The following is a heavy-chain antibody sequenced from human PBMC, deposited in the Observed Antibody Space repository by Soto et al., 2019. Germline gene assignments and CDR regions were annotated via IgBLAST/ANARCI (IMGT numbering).Heavy chain of an antibody. Sequence: QVQLVESGGGVVQPGRSLRLSCEASGFTFSSYGMHWVRQAPGKGLEWVAVISYDGSNKYYADSVKGRFTISRDNSKNTLYLQMNSLRAEDTAVYYCAKVEGGGITATYYYGMDVWGQGTTVTVSS. CDR2: ISYDGSNK. V-gene: IGHV3-30*18. D-gene: IGHD1-20*01. CDR3: AKVEGGGITATYYYGMDV. CDR1: GFTFSSYG. J-gene: IGHJ6*02.